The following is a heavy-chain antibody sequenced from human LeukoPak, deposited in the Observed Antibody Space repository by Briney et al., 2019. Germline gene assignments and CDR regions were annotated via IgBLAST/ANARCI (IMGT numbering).Heavy chain of an antibody. V-gene: IGHV1-18*01. D-gene: IGHD3-10*01. Sequence: ASVKVSCEASGYTFTSYGISWVRQAPGQGLEWMGWISAYNGNTNYAQKLQGRVTMTTDTSTSTAYMELRSLRSDDTAVYYCARSAYGSGRRGWFDPWGQGTLVTVSS. CDR3: ARSAYGSGRRGWFDP. CDR1: GYTFTSYG. J-gene: IGHJ5*02. CDR2: ISAYNGNT.